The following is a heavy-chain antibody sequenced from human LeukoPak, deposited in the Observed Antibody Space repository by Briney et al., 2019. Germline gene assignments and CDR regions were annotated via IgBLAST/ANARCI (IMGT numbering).Heavy chain of an antibody. CDR2: IWYDGSNK. CDR3: AEDMRFDWTPYYFDY. D-gene: IGHD3-9*01. CDR1: GFTFSSYG. V-gene: IGHV3-33*06. Sequence: PGGSLRLSCAASGFTFSSYGMHWVRQAPGKGLEWVAVIWYDGSNKYYADSVKGRFTISRDNSKNTLYLQMNSLRAEDTAVYYCAEDMRFDWTPYYFDYWGQGTLVTVSP. J-gene: IGHJ4*02.